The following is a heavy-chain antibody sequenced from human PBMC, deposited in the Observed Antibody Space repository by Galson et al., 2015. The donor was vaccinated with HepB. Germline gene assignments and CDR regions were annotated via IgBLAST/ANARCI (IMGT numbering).Heavy chain of an antibody. D-gene: IGHD2-15*01. V-gene: IGHV6-1*01. CDR2: TYYRSKWYY. CDR1: GDSVSSNSAA. Sequence: CAISGDSVSSNSAAWNWIRLSPSRGLEWLGRTYYRSKWYYDYAPSVKSRITINPDTSKNQFSLQLNSVTPEDTAVYYCERAGIVVVLGSSYYGMDVWGQGTTVTISS. J-gene: IGHJ6*02. CDR3: ERAGIVVVLGSSYYGMDV.